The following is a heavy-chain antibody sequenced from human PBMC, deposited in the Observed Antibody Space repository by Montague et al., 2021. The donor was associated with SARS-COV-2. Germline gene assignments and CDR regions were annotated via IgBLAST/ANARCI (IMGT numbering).Heavy chain of an antibody. CDR3: ARNRGWGSRGAGYIDL. J-gene: IGHJ2*01. Sequence: TLSLTCTVSGGSISGDNYYWTWIRQHPGKGLEWVAYIYYTESTXYNPSLQSRLRTSLDTSKNQFSLTLTTVTAADTAVYYCARNRGWGSRGAGYIDLWGRGTLVTVSS. D-gene: IGHD7-27*01. CDR2: IYYTEST. V-gene: IGHV4-31*03. CDR1: GGSISGDNYY.